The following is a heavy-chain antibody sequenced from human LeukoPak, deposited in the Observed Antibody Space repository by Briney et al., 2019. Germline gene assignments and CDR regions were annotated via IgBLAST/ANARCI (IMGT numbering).Heavy chain of an antibody. V-gene: IGHV1-58*02. D-gene: IGHD5-12*01. CDR3: AAVATAHSGYRDY. J-gene: IGHJ4*02. Sequence: SVKVSCKASGFTFTSSAMQWVRQARGQCLEWIGWIVVGSGNTNYAQKFQERVTITRDMSTSTAYMELSSLRSEDTAVYYCAAVATAHSGYRDYWGQGTLVTVSS. CDR1: GFTFTSSA. CDR2: IVVGSGNT.